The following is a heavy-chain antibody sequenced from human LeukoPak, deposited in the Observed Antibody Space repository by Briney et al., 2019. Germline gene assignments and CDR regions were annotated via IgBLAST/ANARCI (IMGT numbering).Heavy chain of an antibody. V-gene: IGHV3-30*02. Sequence: GGSLRLSCAASGFTFSSYGMHWVRQAPGKGLEWVAFIRYDGSNKYYADSVKGRFTISRDNSKNTLYLQMNSLRAEDTAVYYCAKELRNIVVVPAAEFDYWGQGTLVTVSS. J-gene: IGHJ4*02. CDR3: AKELRNIVVVPAAEFDY. D-gene: IGHD2-2*01. CDR1: GFTFSSYG. CDR2: IRYDGSNK.